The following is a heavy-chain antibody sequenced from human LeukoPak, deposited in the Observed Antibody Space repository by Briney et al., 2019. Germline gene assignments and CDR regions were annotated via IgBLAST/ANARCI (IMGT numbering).Heavy chain of an antibody. Sequence: PGGSLRLSCAASGFTFSSYGMTWVRQAPGKGLEWVSSISSSSSYIYYADSVKGRFTISRDNAKNSLYLQMNSLRAEDTAVYYCARLTTLYYGSGSYYGPLDYWGQGTLVTVSS. CDR1: GFTFSSYG. CDR2: ISSSSSYI. D-gene: IGHD3-10*01. V-gene: IGHV3-21*01. CDR3: ARLTTLYYGSGSYYGPLDY. J-gene: IGHJ4*02.